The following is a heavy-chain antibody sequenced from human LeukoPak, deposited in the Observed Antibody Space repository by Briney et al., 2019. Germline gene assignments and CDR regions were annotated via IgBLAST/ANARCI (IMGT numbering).Heavy chain of an antibody. D-gene: IGHD2-2*01. J-gene: IGHJ5*02. CDR2: IRYDGSNK. V-gene: IGHV3-30*02. CDR1: GFTFSSYG. CDR3: AKDSYCSSTSCPPRFDP. Sequence: GGSLRLSCAASGFTFSSYGMHWVRQAPGKGLEWVAFIRYDGSNKYYADSVKGRFTISRDNSKNTLYLQMNSLRAEDTVVYYCAKDSYCSSTSCPPRFDPWGQGTLVTVSS.